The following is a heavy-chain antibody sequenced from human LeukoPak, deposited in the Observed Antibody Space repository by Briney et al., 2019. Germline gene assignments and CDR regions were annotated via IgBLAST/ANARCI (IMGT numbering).Heavy chain of an antibody. CDR1: NDSISSYC. CDR2: MCPSGRT. CDR3: ARPRDGYIDYFDY. J-gene: IGHJ4*02. V-gene: IGHV4-59*08. Sequence: PSETLSLTCTVSNDSISSYCCSWVRQPPGKGLEWIGFMCPSGRTDYNPSLKSRVTMSVDTSKNQLSMELRFLTAADTALYYCARPRDGYIDYFDYWGQGTLVTVSS. D-gene: IGHD5-24*01.